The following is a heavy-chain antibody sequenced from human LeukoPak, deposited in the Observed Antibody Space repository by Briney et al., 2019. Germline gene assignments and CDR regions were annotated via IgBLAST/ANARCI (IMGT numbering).Heavy chain of an antibody. V-gene: IGHV4-59*08. CDR2: IYYSGST. CDR3: ARQADYYYGTDV. Sequence: SETLSLTCTVSGGSISSYYGSWIRQPPGEGLEWIGYIYYSGSTNYNPSLKSRDTISVGTSKNKFSLKLSSVTAADTAVYYCARQADYYYGTDVWGQGTTVTVSS. CDR1: GGSISSYY. J-gene: IGHJ6*02.